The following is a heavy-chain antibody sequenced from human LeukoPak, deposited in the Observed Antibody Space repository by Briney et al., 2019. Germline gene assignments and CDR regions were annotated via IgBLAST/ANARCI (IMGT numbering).Heavy chain of an antibody. CDR1: GRSLRRYY. CDR2: LYASGRP. J-gene: IGHJ3*02. D-gene: IGHD3-10*01. CDR3: AKFRDYKEAFDI. V-gene: IGHV4-4*07. Sequence: SETLSLTRTVSGRSLRRYYWRWTRHPAGKGLEGIARLYASGRPDHNPPLKRRVPMSVDTSKNQFSLKLNSVPGADTAVYYWAKFRDYKEAFDIWGQGTMVTVSS.